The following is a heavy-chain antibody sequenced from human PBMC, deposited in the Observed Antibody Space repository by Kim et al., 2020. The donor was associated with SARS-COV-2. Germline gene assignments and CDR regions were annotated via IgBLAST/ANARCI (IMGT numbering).Heavy chain of an antibody. Sequence: YSPSFQGQVTISADKSISTAYLQWSSLKASDTAMYYCASPDYGGTGAFDIWGQGTMVTVSS. J-gene: IGHJ3*02. V-gene: IGHV5-51*01. D-gene: IGHD4-17*01. CDR3: ASPDYGGTGAFDI.